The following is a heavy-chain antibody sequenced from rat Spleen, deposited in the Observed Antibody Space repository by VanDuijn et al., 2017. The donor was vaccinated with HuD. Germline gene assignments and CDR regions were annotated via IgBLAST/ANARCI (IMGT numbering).Heavy chain of an antibody. J-gene: IGHJ2*01. D-gene: IGHD1-2*01. CDR3: ARADIAAISTDGI. V-gene: IGHV5-46*01. CDR1: GFTFSSFP. CDR2: ISSGGGGT. Sequence: EVQLVESGGGLVQPGRSLKLSCAASGFTFSSFPMAWVRQTPKKGLEWVASISSGGGGTYFPDSVKGRFTISRDNTRRTLYLQMNSLQTEDTATYYCARADIAAISTDGIWGQGVMVTVSS.